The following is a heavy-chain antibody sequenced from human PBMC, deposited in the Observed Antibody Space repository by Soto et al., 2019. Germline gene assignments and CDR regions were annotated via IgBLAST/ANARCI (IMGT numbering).Heavy chain of an antibody. J-gene: IGHJ4*02. CDR2: ISSSGSTI. V-gene: IGHV3-11*01. CDR3: ARGDDYGDYAGVW. D-gene: IGHD4-17*01. Sequence: GESLKISCAASGFTFSDYYMSWIRQAPGKGLEWVSYISSSGSTIYYADSVKGRFTISRDNAKNSLYLQMNSLRAEDTAVYYCARGDDYGDYAGVWWGQGTLVTVSS. CDR1: GFTFSDYY.